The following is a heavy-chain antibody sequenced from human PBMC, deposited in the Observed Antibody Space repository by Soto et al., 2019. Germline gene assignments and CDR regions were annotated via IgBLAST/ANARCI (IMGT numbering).Heavy chain of an antibody. Sequence: GGSLRLSCVASGITFGSRAMSWVRQAPGEGLEWVSTITDTGGDTKYADSVKGRFTTSGDTFNTIVYLQMNSLRPDDTGIYYWETWHLREHAYDMGGQGTAVTVSS. J-gene: IGHJ3*02. CDR1: GITFGSRA. D-gene: IGHD5-12*01. V-gene: IGHV3-23*01. CDR3: ETWHLREHAYDM. CDR2: ITDTGGDT.